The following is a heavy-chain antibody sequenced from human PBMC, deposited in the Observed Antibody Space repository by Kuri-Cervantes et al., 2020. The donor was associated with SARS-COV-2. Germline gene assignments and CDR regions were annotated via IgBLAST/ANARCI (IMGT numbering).Heavy chain of an antibody. CDR3: ARGDSLLDWGSDYYYYMDV. V-gene: IGHV4-59*01. CDR1: GGSISSYY. J-gene: IGHJ6*03. CDR2: IYYSGST. D-gene: IGHD7-27*01. Sequence: SETLTLTCTVSGGSISSYYWSWIRQPPGKGLEWIGYIYYSGSTNYNPPLKSRVTISVDTSKNQFSLKLSSVTAADTAVYYCARGDSLLDWGSDYYYYMDVWGKGTTVTVSS.